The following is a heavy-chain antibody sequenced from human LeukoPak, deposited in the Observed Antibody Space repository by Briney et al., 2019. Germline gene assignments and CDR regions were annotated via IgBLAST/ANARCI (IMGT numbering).Heavy chain of an antibody. CDR1: GFTFSSYE. V-gene: IGHV3-48*03. CDR2: ISSSGSTI. D-gene: IGHD3-9*01. CDR3: AKGVKVPLLRYFSYYMDV. Sequence: QPGGSLRLSCAASGFTFSSYEMNWVRQAPGKGLEWVSYISSSGSTIYYADSVKGRFTISRDNAKNSLYLQMNSLRAEDTAVYYCAKGVKVPLLRYFSYYMDVWSKGTTVTISS. J-gene: IGHJ6*03.